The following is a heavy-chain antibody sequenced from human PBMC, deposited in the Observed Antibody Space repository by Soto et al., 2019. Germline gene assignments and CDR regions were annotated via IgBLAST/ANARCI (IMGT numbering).Heavy chain of an antibody. V-gene: IGHV1-18*01. CDR1: GYTFSSYG. Sequence: QVQLVQSGAEVKKPGASVKVSCKASGYTFSSYGITWVRQAPGQGLEWMGWISAYNGNADYAQKLQGRVTMTTDTSXSTAYMELRSLRSDDTAVYYCARVGSYCISSSRLDYWGQGILVTVSS. D-gene: IGHD2-2*01. CDR3: ARVGSYCISSSRLDY. CDR2: ISAYNGNA. J-gene: IGHJ4*02.